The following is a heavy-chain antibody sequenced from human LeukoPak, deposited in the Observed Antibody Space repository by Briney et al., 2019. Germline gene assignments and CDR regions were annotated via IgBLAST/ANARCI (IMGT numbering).Heavy chain of an antibody. D-gene: IGHD3-10*01. CDR3: AKAAKDYFGSDTYYYFDY. J-gene: IGHJ4*02. Sequence: PSETLSLTCTVSSASISTYYWSWIRQPPGKGLEWIGYIYHSGTSNYNPSLKSRVTMSVDTSKSQFSLSLSSVTSADTAVYYCAKAAKDYFGSDTYYYFDYWGQGILVAVSS. CDR1: SASISTYY. CDR2: IYHSGTS. V-gene: IGHV4-59*01.